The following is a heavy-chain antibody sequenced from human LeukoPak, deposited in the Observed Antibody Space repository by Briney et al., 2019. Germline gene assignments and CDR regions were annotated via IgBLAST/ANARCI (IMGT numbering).Heavy chain of an antibody. V-gene: IGHV1-18*01. CDR1: GYIFTNYG. D-gene: IGHD3-10*01. Sequence: ASVKVSCKASGYIFTNYGISWLRQAPGQGLEWMGWINPYNAKTNYAQKFQGRITMSTDTSTSTVYMELRSLRSDDAAVYSCARGSADGSGTFFDYWDQGILVSVSS. CDR2: INPYNAKT. J-gene: IGHJ4*02. CDR3: ARGSADGSGTFFDY.